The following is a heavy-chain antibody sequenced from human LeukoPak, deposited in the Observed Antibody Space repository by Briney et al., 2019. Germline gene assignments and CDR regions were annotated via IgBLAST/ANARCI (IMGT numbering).Heavy chain of an antibody. CDR1: GGSFSGYY. CDR2: IVHSGST. V-gene: IGHV4-34*01. CDR3: ARGMATPLHYFDY. D-gene: IGHD5-24*01. J-gene: IGHJ4*02. Sequence: SETLSLTCGVYGGSFSGYYWSWIRQPPGKGLEWIGEIVHSGSTNYNPSLKSRVTISVDTSKNQFSLNLSSVTAADTAVYFCARGMATPLHYFDYWGQGTLVTVSS.